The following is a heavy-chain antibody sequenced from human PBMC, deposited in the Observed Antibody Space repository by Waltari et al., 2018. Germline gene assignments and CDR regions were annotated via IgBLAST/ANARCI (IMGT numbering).Heavy chain of an antibody. Sequence: QVQLQESGPGLVKPSETLSLPCTVPGGPISSYSWSWIRQPPGKGLEWIGYIYHSGSTNYNPSLKSRVTISVDTSKNQFSLKLSSVTAADTAVYYCARGGWHYFDYWGQGTLVTVSS. CDR3: ARGGWHYFDY. V-gene: IGHV4-59*01. D-gene: IGHD3-22*01. CDR1: GGPISSYS. CDR2: IYHSGST. J-gene: IGHJ4*02.